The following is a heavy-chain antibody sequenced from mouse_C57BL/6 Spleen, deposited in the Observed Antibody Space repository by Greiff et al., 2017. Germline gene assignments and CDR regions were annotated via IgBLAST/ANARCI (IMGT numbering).Heavy chain of an antibody. CDR3: ARGYCVSSYHFDY. Sequence: QVQLQQPGAELVKPGASVKLSCKASGYTFTSYWMQWVKQRPGQGLEWIGEIDPSDSYPNYNQKFQGKATLTVDTASSTSSMQLSILSSEDPAVYYCARGYCVSSYHFDYWGQGTTLTVSS. CDR2: IDPSDSYP. J-gene: IGHJ2*01. V-gene: IGHV1-50*01. CDR1: GYTFTSYW. D-gene: IGHD1-1*01.